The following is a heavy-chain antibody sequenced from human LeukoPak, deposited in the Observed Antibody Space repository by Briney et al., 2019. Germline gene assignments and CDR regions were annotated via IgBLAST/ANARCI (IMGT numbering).Heavy chain of an antibody. D-gene: IGHD1-26*01. Sequence: SETLSLTCTVSGGSISSGSYYWSWIRQPAGKGLEWIGRIYTSGSTNYNPSLKSRVTISVDTSKNQFSLKLSSVTAADTAVYYCARETVGATPRFDYWGQGTLVTVSS. V-gene: IGHV4-61*02. CDR3: ARETVGATPRFDY. CDR2: IYTSGST. J-gene: IGHJ4*02. CDR1: GGSISSGSYY.